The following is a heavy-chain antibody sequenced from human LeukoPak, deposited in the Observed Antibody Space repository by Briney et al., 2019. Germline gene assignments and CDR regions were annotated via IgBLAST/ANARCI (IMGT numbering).Heavy chain of an antibody. CDR1: GFTFSTYG. CDR2: ISYDGNNK. Sequence: SGGSLILSCAASGFTFSTYGMHWVRQAPGKELERVAGISYDGNNKYYADSVKGRFTISRDNSENTLHLQMNSLRAEDTAVYYCAKPLPGIQAAAPDYWGQGTLVTVSS. V-gene: IGHV3-30*18. J-gene: IGHJ4*02. CDR3: AKPLPGIQAAAPDY. D-gene: IGHD6-13*01.